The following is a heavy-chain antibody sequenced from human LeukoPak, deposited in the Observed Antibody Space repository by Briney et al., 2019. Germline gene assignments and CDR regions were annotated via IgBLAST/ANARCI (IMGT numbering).Heavy chain of an antibody. CDR3: ARALGEDCSSTSCYGGYVDY. CDR1: GGTFTSYT. Sequence: SVKVSCKASGGTFTSYTISWVRQAPGQGLEWMGRIIPILGIANYAQKFQGRVTITADKSTSKAYMELSSLRSEETAVYYCARALGEDCSSTSCYGGYVDYWGQGTLVTVSS. D-gene: IGHD2-2*01. CDR2: IIPILGIA. V-gene: IGHV1-69*02. J-gene: IGHJ4*02.